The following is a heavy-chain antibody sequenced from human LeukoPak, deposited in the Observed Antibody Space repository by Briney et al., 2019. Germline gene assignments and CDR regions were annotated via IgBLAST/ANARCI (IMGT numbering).Heavy chain of an antibody. D-gene: IGHD1-26*01. CDR2: IRHDGTDQ. CDR3: AKDGIWASVS. V-gene: IGHV3-30*02. J-gene: IGHJ5*02. Sequence: GGSLRLSCVGSGFTFSVHWVRQVPGKGLEWLTFIRHDGTDQHYADSVRGRFTISRDNSKNTVYLQMNSLRPEDTALYYCAKDGIWASVSWGQRCLVTVSS. CDR1: GFTFS.